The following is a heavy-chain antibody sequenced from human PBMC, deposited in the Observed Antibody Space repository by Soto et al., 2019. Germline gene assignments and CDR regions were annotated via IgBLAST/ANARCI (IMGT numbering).Heavy chain of an antibody. Sequence: GVSLRLSCAASGFTLSSSNMHWVRLAPGKGLEWVAAIRWNGGKKYYADSVKGRFTISRDNAKNSLYLQMNSLRAEDTALYYCAKDLWFGEFPGEGSSWGQGTMVTVSS. CDR2: IRWNGGKK. CDR3: AKDLWFGEFPGEGSS. D-gene: IGHD3-10*01. V-gene: IGHV3-30*18. J-gene: IGHJ3*01. CDR1: GFTLSSSN.